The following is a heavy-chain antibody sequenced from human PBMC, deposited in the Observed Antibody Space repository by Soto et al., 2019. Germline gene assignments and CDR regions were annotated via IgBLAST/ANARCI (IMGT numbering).Heavy chain of an antibody. CDR1: GFTFSDYY. D-gene: IGHD3-10*01. J-gene: IGHJ4*02. V-gene: IGHV3-11*06. Sequence: QVQLVESGGGLVKPAGSLRLSCAASGFTFSDYYMSWIRQAPGKGLEWISYISSSGNYADYADSMKGRFSISRDNAKNSLYLQVHSLRAEDTAVYYCGRSSGSYWWEFDYWGQGTLVTVSS. CDR3: GRSSGSYWWEFDY. CDR2: ISSSGNYA.